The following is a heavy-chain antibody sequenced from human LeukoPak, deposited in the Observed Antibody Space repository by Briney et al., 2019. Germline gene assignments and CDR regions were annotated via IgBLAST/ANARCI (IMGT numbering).Heavy chain of an antibody. V-gene: IGHV4-34*01. CDR2: VNHRGDT. D-gene: IGHD1-1*01. Sequence: SETLSLTCAVYGGSFTGYYWSWIRQSPGKGLQWIAEVNHRGDTNNNPSVKGRVTISVDTSKNQFSLKVTSLTAADTAVYYCARGPTISETGYFDYWGQGTLVTVSS. J-gene: IGHJ4*03. CDR1: GGSFTGYY. CDR3: ARGPTISETGYFDY.